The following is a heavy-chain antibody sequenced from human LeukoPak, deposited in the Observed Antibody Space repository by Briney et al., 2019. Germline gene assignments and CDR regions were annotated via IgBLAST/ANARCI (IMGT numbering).Heavy chain of an antibody. CDR3: AREYCSGGSCYSWSGQYYYYYYMDV. J-gene: IGHJ6*03. Sequence: ASVKVSCKASGGTFSSYAISWVRQAPGQRLEWLGGILSIFGTANYAQKFQGRVTVTADESTSPSYMELCSLRSGETGVYYCAREYCSGGSCYSWSGQYYYYYYMDVWGKGTTVTVSS. CDR2: ILSIFGTA. D-gene: IGHD2-15*01. CDR1: GGTFSSYA. V-gene: IGHV1-69*13.